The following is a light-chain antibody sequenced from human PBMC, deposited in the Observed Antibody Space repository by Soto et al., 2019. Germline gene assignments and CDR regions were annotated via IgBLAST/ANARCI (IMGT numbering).Light chain of an antibody. V-gene: IGKV3-20*01. CDR1: QSVSSSY. Sequence: EIVLTQSPGTLSLSPGERATLSCRASQSVSSSYLAWYQQKPGQAPRLLIYGASSRATGIPDRFSGSGSGTDFTHSISRLEPADFAVYYSQQYGSSQTFGGGTKVEIK. J-gene: IGKJ4*01. CDR2: GAS. CDR3: QQYGSSQT.